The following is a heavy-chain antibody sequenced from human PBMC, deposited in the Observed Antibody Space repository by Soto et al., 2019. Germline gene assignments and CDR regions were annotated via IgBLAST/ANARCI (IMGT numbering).Heavy chain of an antibody. J-gene: IGHJ6*02. D-gene: IGHD5-12*01. CDR1: GYTFTSYD. CDR2: MNPNSGNT. V-gene: IGHV1-8*01. Sequence: GASVKVSCKASGYTFTSYDINWVRQATGQGLEWMGWMNPNSGNTGYAQKFQGRVTMTRNTSISTAYMELSSLRSEDTAVYYCARVSLASGYDYYYYYGMDVWGQGTTVTVS. CDR3: ARVSLASGYDYYYYYGMDV.